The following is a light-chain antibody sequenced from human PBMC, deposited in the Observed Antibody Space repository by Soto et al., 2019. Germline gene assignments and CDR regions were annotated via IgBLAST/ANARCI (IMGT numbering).Light chain of an antibody. CDR3: QQYGSSPIFS. J-gene: IGKJ3*01. V-gene: IGKV3-20*01. CDR1: QSVSSTF. Sequence: EIVLTQSPGTLSLSPGDSATLSCRASQSVSSTFLAWYQHKPGRPPRLLIHGASSRATGIPDRFTGSGSGTDFTLTIRRLEPEYFAVYYCQQYGSSPIFSFGPGTRVDI. CDR2: GAS.